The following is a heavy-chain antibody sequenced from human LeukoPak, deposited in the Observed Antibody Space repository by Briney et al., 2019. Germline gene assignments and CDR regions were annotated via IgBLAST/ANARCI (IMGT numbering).Heavy chain of an antibody. CDR1: GYTFTSYD. J-gene: IGHJ3*02. CDR3: ARGSSSRRFYDFWSGEANAFDI. D-gene: IGHD3-3*01. CDR2: MNPNSGNT. V-gene: IGHV1-8*01. Sequence: VASVKVSCKASGYTFTSYDINWVRQATGQGLEWMGWMNPNSGNTGYAQKFQGRVTITRNTSISTAYMELSSLRSEDTAVYYCARGSSSRRFYDFWSGEANAFDIWGQGTMVTVSS.